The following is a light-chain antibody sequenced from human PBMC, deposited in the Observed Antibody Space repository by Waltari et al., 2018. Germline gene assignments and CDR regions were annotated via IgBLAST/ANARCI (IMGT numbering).Light chain of an antibody. J-gene: IGLJ3*02. V-gene: IGLV1-44*01. Sequence: QSVLTQPPSASGSPGQGVTIPFSGTHSNGTIKTVNWYQPVPGTAPKLLIYNNNHRPSGVTDRFSASKSGTSASLAISGLQSEDEADYYCAAWFDSLNSWVFGGGTKLTVL. CDR2: NNN. CDR1: HSNGTIKT. CDR3: AAWFDSLNSWV.